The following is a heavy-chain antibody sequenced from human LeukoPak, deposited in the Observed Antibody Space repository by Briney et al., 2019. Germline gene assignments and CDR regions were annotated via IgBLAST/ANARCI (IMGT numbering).Heavy chain of an antibody. Sequence: GGSLKLSCAASGFTFSSYAMHWVRQAPGKGLEWVAVISYDGSNKYYADSVKGRFTISRDNANNSLYLEMNNLSAEDTAVYYCARGPSGYHNTGGQGTLVTVSS. CDR3: ARGPSGYHNT. CDR2: ISYDGSNK. J-gene: IGHJ4*02. CDR1: GFTFSSYA. V-gene: IGHV3-30*04. D-gene: IGHD5-12*01.